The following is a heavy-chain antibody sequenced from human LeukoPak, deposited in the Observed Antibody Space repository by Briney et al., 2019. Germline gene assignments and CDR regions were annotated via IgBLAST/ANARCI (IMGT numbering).Heavy chain of an antibody. J-gene: IGHJ4*02. V-gene: IGHV4-34*01. CDR3: ARGKRGKGLKTYYYDSSGYWPIDY. D-gene: IGHD3-22*01. CDR1: GGSFSGYY. Sequence: SDTLSLTCAVYGGSFSGYYWSWIRQPPGKGLEWIGEINHSGSTNYNPSLKSRVTISVDTSKNQFSLKLSSVTAADTAVYYCARGKRGKGLKTYYYDSSGYWPIDYWGQGTLVTVSS. CDR2: INHSGST.